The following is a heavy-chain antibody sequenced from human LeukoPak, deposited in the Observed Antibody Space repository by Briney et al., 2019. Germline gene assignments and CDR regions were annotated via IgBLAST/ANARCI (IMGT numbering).Heavy chain of an antibody. V-gene: IGHV3-15*01. J-gene: IGHJ4*02. CDR2: IKSKTDSGTT. CDR3: TTAPAQSDY. Sequence: GGSLRLSCAASGFTFSIAWMTWVRQAPGKGREWVGRIKSKTDSGTTDYAAPVKGRFTISRDDSKNTLYLQMNSLKFEDTAVHYCTTAPAQSDYWGQGTLVTVSS. D-gene: IGHD2-2*01. CDR1: GFTFSIAW.